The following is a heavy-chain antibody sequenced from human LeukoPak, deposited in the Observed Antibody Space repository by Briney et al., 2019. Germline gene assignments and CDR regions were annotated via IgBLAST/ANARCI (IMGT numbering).Heavy chain of an antibody. CDR3: ARLVRAAAVNWFDP. CDR2: ISSSSSYI. J-gene: IGHJ5*02. Sequence: GGSLRLSCAASGFTFSSYSMNWVRQAPGKGLEWVSSISSSSSYIYYADSVKGRFTISRDNAKNSLYLQMNSLRAEDTAVYYCARLVRAAAVNWFDPGAREPWSPSPQ. CDR1: GFTFSSYS. D-gene: IGHD6-13*01. V-gene: IGHV3-21*01.